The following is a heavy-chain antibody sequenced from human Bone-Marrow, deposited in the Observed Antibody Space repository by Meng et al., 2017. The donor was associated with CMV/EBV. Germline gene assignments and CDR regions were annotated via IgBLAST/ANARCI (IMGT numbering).Heavy chain of an antibody. V-gene: IGHV3-7*01. CDR1: GFTFSTSW. D-gene: IGHD4-11*01. CDR2: IGPDGSAK. CDR3: AREDTELTVSKLGRMDV. Sequence: GESLKISCAASGFTFSTSWMNWVRQAPGEGLKWVANIGPDGSAKHYVDSVKGRFTISRDNTKTSPYLQMNSLRAEDTAVYYCAREDTELTVSKLGRMDVWGQGTTVTVSS. J-gene: IGHJ6*02.